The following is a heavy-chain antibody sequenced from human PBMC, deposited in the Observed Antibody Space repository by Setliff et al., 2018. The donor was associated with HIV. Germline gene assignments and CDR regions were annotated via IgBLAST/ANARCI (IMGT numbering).Heavy chain of an antibody. CDR3: TRGHCSTNTCAFDH. V-gene: IGHV4-39*01. Sequence: KASETLSLTCSVSGGSVSSSSHYWGWIRQPPGKGLEWIGSIYYSGSTYYNPSLKSRLTISVDTSNNQFSLRLSSVTAADTAIYYCTRGHCSTNTCAFDHWGQGILVTVSS. D-gene: IGHD2-2*01. CDR2: IYYSGST. CDR1: GGSVSSSSHY. J-gene: IGHJ4*02.